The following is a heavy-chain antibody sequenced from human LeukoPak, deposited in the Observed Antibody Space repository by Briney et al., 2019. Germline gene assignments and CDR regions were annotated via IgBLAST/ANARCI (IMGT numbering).Heavy chain of an antibody. D-gene: IGHD3-3*01. CDR2: INPNSGGT. CDR1: GYTFTGYR. V-gene: IGHV1-2*02. J-gene: IGHJ4*02. Sequence: ASVKVSCKASGYTFTGYRMHWVRQAPGQGLEWMGWINPNSGGTNYAQKFQGRVTMTRDTSISTAYMELSRLRSDDTAVYYCARDSGYYATSSLFQDYWGQGPLVTVS. CDR3: ARDSGYYATSSLFQDY.